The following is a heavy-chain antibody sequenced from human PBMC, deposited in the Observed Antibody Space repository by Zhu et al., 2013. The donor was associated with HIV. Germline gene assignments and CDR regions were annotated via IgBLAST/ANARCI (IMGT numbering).Heavy chain of an antibody. CDR1: GGSFHSYA. Sequence: QVQLVQSGAEVKKPGSSVKVSCKASGGSFHSYAVSWVRQTPEQGLEWLGGIIPVFGTSNYAQKFQGRITITADDSTDTAYMELSSLRSGDTAVYYCARSPLEAIFGVINSDDWGQGTLVTVSP. CDR2: IIPVFGTS. V-gene: IGHV1-69*01. CDR3: ARSPLEAIFGVINSDD. D-gene: IGHD3-3*02. J-gene: IGHJ4*02.